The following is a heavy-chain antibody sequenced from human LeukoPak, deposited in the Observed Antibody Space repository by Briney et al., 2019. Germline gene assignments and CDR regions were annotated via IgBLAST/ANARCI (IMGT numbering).Heavy chain of an antibody. V-gene: IGHV5-51*01. CDR3: ARHGPGFSGSYRHYYYGMDV. J-gene: IGHJ6*02. CDR1: GYSFTSYW. D-gene: IGHD1-26*01. CDR2: IYPGDSDT. Sequence: GESLKISCKGSGYSFTSYWIGWVRQMPGKGLEWMGIIYPGDSDTRYSPSFQGQVTISADKSISTAYLQWSSLKASDTAMYYCARHGPGFSGSYRHYYYGMDVWGQGTTVTVSS.